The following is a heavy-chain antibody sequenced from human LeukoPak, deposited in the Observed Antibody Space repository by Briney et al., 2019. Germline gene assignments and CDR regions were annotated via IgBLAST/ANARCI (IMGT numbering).Heavy chain of an antibody. CDR2: IKTDGSSK. CDR1: GFTFSRYW. V-gene: IGHV3-7*01. J-gene: IGHJ3*02. Sequence: SGGSLRLSCAASGFTFSRYWMSWVRQAPGKGLERVANIKTDGSSKNYVDSVKGRFTISRVNAKNSLFLQMNSLRGEDTALYFCARERPAAASAFEIWGQGTRVTVSS. D-gene: IGHD6-25*01. CDR3: ARERPAAASAFEI.